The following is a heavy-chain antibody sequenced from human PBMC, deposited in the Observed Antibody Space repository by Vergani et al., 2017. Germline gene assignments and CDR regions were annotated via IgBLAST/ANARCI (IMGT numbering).Heavy chain of an antibody. CDR3: ARERVAAAHFDY. CDR1: GFTFSSYA. J-gene: IGHJ4*02. Sequence: QVQLVESGGGVVQPGRSLRLSCAASGFTFSSYAMHWVRQAPGKGLEWVAVISYDGSNKYYADSVKGRFTISRDNSNNTLYLQMNSLRAEDTAVYYCARERVAAAHFDYWGQGTLVTVSS. CDR2: ISYDGSNK. V-gene: IGHV3-30*04. D-gene: IGHD6-13*01.